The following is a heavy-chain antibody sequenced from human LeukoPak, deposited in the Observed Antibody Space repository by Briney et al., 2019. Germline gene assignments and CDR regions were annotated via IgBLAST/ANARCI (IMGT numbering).Heavy chain of an antibody. CDR3: ARAREVDTAMVTTS. J-gene: IGHJ5*02. Sequence: GGSLRLSCAAPGFTFSSYAMHWVRQAPGKGLEWVAVISYDGSNKYYADSVKGRFTISRDNSKNTLYLQMNSLRAEDTAVYYCARAREVDTAMVTTSWGQGTLVTVSS. CDR1: GFTFSSYA. CDR2: ISYDGSNK. D-gene: IGHD5-18*01. V-gene: IGHV3-30*04.